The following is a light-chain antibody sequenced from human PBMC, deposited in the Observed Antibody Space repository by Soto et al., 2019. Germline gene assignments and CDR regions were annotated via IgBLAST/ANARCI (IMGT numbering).Light chain of an antibody. CDR2: DAS. Sequence: DIQLTQSPSTLSASVGDRVTITCRASQTINIWLAWYQQKPGKAPQLLIYDASSLESGVPSRFSGSGSGTEFTLTISSLLPDDFATYYCQRYNTYFWTFGQGTKVDSK. J-gene: IGKJ1*01. CDR1: QTINIW. CDR3: QRYNTYFWT. V-gene: IGKV1-5*01.